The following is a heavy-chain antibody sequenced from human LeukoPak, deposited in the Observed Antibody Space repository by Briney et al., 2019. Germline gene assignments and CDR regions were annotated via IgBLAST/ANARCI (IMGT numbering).Heavy chain of an antibody. V-gene: IGHV4-59*01. D-gene: IGHD1-1*01. CDR3: ARDHYIAGTQYYYYYMDV. J-gene: IGHJ6*03. CDR2: IYYSGST. Sequence: SETLSLTCTVSGGSISSYYWSWIRQPPGKGLEWIGYIYYSGSTNYNPPLKSRVTISVDTSKNQFSLKLSSVTAADTAVYYCARDHYIAGTQYYYYYMDVWGKGTTVTVSS. CDR1: GGSISSYY.